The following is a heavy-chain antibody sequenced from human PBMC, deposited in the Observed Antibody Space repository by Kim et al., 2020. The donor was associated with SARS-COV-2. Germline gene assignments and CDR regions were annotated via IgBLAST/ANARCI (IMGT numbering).Heavy chain of an antibody. CDR1: GGSFSGYY. CDR2: INHSGST. CDR3: ARSTGGVWFGELSFL. J-gene: IGHJ4*02. V-gene: IGHV4-34*01. D-gene: IGHD3-10*01. Sequence: SETLSLTCAVYGGSFSGYYWSWIRQPPGKGLEWIGEINHSGSTNYNPSLKSRVTISVDTSKNQFSLKLSSVTAADTAVYYCARSTGGVWFGELSFLGGQGTLVTVSS.